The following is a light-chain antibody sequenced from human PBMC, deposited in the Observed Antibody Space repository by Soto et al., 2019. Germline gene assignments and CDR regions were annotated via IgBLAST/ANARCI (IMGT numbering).Light chain of an antibody. CDR3: QQSYSIPPVT. CDR1: QSISSY. J-gene: IGKJ4*01. Sequence: DIPMTQSPSSLSASVGDRVTITCRASQSISSYLNWYQQKPGKAPKLLIYAASSLQSGVPSRFSGSGSGTDFTLTISSLQPEDFATYYCQQSYSIPPVTFGGGTKVEIK. V-gene: IGKV1-39*01. CDR2: AAS.